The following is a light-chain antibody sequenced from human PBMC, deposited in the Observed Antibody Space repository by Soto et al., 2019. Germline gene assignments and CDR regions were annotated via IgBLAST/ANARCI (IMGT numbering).Light chain of an antibody. CDR2: KAS. J-gene: IGKJ1*01. Sequence: DIQMTQSPSTLSGSVGDRVTITCRASQTISSWLAWYQQKPGKAPKLLIYKASTLKSGVPSRFSGSGSGTEFTLTISSLQTYEFATYYCQHYNSYSEAFGQGTKVELK. V-gene: IGKV1-5*03. CDR3: QHYNSYSEA. CDR1: QTISSW.